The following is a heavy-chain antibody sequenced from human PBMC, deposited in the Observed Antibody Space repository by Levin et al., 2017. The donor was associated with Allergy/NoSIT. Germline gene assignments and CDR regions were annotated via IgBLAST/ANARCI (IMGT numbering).Heavy chain of an antibody. J-gene: IGHJ5*02. Sequence: SGPTLVKPTQTLTLTCTFSGFSLTTRGMCVTWIRQPPGKALEWLALIDWDDDKYYSTSLKTRLTISRDTSKNQVVLTMTNMDPVYTATYYCARMTYFDSSGYYIGRGWFDPWGQGTLVTVSS. D-gene: IGHD3-22*01. CDR2: IDWDDDK. V-gene: IGHV2-70*01. CDR3: ARMTYFDSSGYYIGRGWFDP. CDR1: GFSLTTRGMC.